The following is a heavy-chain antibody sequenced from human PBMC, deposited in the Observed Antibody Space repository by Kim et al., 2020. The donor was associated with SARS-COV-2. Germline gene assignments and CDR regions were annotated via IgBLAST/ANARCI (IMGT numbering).Heavy chain of an antibody. D-gene: IGHD5-12*01. Sequence: SETLSLTCAVYGGSFSGYYWSWIRQPPGKGLEWIGEINHSGSTNYNPSLKSRVTISVDTSKNQFSLKLSSVTAADTAVYYCARGGYSGYGPHYYYYGMDV. CDR1: GGSFSGYY. CDR3: ARGGYSGYGPHYYYYGMDV. V-gene: IGHV4-34*01. J-gene: IGHJ6*01. CDR2: INHSGST.